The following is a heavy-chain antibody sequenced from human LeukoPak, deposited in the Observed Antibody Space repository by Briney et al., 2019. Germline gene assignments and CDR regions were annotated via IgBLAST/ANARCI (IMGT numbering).Heavy chain of an antibody. J-gene: IGHJ4*02. V-gene: IGHV4-4*07. CDR1: GGSISSYY. Sequence: PSETLSLTCTVSGGSISSYYWSWIRQPAGKGLEWIGRIYPSGSTNYNPSLKSRVTMSIDTSKDQFSLELTSVTAADTAVYYCARTIAVAGTVSFDYWGQGILVTVSS. CDR2: IYPSGST. CDR3: ARTIAVAGTVSFDY. D-gene: IGHD6-19*01.